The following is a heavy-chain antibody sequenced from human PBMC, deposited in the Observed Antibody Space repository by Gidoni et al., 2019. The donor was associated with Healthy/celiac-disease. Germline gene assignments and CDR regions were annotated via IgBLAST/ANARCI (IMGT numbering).Heavy chain of an antibody. D-gene: IGHD1-26*01. CDR1: GFTFSNAW. V-gene: IGHV3-15*01. CDR3: TTEPIVGATARIDY. J-gene: IGHJ4*02. Sequence: EVQLVESGGGLVKPGGSLRLSCAASGFTFSNAWMSWVRQAPGKGLEWVGRIKSKTDGGTTDYAAPVKGRFTISRDDSKNTLYLQMNSLKTEDTAVYYCTTEPIVGATARIDYWGQGTLVTVSS. CDR2: IKSKTDGGTT.